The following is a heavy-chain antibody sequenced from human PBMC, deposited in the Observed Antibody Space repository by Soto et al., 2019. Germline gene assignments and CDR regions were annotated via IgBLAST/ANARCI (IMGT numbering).Heavy chain of an antibody. V-gene: IGHV1-46*01. D-gene: IGHD3-9*01. J-gene: IGHJ6*02. CDR3: ARDLNDILTGYHPYYYYGMDV. CDR1: GYTFTGYY. Sequence: ASVKVSCKASGYTFTGYYMHWVRQAPGQGLEWMGIINPSGGSTSYAQKFQGRVTMTRDTSTSTVYMELSSLRSEDMAVYYCARDLNDILTGYHPYYYYGMDVWGQGTTVTVSS. CDR2: INPSGGST.